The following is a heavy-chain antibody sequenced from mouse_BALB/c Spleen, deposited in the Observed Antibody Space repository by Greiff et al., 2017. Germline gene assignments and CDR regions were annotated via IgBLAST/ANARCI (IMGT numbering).Heavy chain of an antibody. Sequence: QVQLKESGAELAKPGASVKMSCKASGYTFTSYWMHWVNQRPGQGLEWIGYINPSTGYTEYNQKSKDKATLTADKSSSTAYMQLSSLTSEDSAVDYCARAGVLWLRRGAWIAYWGQGTLVTVSA. CDR2: INPSTGYT. V-gene: IGHV1-7*01. CDR3: ARAGVLWLRRGAWIAY. D-gene: IGHD2-2*01. CDR1: GYTFTSYW. J-gene: IGHJ3*01.